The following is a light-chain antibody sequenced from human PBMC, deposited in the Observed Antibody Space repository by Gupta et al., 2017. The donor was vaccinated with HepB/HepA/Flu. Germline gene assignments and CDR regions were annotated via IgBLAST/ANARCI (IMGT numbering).Light chain of an antibody. CDR1: QSVSSY. CDR3: QQRSNRPT. Sequence: VLTQSPATLSLSPGERATLSCRASQSVSSYLAWYQQKPGQAPRLLIYDASNRATGIPARFSGSGSGTDFTLTISSLEPEDFAVYYCQQRSNRPTFGGGTKVEIK. CDR2: DAS. J-gene: IGKJ4*02. V-gene: IGKV3-11*01.